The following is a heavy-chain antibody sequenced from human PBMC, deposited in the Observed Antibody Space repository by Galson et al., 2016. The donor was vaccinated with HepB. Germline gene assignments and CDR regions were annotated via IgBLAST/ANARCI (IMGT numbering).Heavy chain of an antibody. V-gene: IGHV4-31*03. CDR1: GGSISSGGYY. D-gene: IGHD2-8*01. J-gene: IGHJ6*02. Sequence: LTCTVSGGSISSGGYYWSWIRQHPGKGLEWIGYIYFTGSTYYNPSLKSRVSISVDTSNNQFSLKLMSVTAADTAVYYCARGPLIRTYSYYGMDVWGQGTTVTVSS. CDR2: IYFTGST. CDR3: ARGPLIRTYSYYGMDV.